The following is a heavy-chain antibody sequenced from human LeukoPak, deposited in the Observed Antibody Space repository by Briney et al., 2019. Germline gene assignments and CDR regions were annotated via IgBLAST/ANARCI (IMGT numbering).Heavy chain of an antibody. D-gene: IGHD3-9*01. J-gene: IGHJ6*02. CDR1: GFTFRSYA. CDR2: ISGSGSST. Sequence: PGGSLRLSCAASGFTFRSYAVSWVRQAPGKGLEWVSAISGSGSSTYYADSAKGRFTISRDNSKNTLFLQMNSLRVEDTAVYYCTRDLMDYDVSTGLHHYYMDVWGQGTTVTVSS. CDR3: TRDLMDYDVSTGLHHYYMDV. V-gene: IGHV3-23*01.